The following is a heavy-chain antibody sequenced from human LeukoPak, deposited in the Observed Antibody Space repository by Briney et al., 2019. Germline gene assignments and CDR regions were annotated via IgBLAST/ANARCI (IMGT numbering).Heavy chain of an antibody. D-gene: IGHD2/OR15-2a*01. V-gene: IGHV1-8*03. CDR2: MKPNSGDT. CDR3: ARCDYHTTINPNWFDP. J-gene: IGHJ5*02. Sequence: ASVKVSCKASRYSFTNYDINWVRQAPGQGLEWMGWMKPNSGDTGYAQKFQGRVTFSRNTSISTAYMELTNLRSEDTAVYYCARCDYHTTINPNWFDPWGQGTLVTVSS. CDR1: RYSFTNYD.